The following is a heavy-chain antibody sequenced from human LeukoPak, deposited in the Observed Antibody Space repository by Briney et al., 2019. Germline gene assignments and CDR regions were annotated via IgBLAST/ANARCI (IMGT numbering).Heavy chain of an antibody. Sequence: GGSPRLSCAASGFTFDDYAMHWVRQAPGKSLEWVSLIRGDGGRTSYADSVKGRFTISRDNSKNSLYLQMSSLRTEDTALYYCCRAIYHLDSWGQGTPVTVSS. J-gene: IGHJ4*02. CDR2: IRGDGGRT. V-gene: IGHV3-43*02. CDR1: GFTFDDYA. D-gene: IGHD2-2*02. CDR3: CRAIYHLDS.